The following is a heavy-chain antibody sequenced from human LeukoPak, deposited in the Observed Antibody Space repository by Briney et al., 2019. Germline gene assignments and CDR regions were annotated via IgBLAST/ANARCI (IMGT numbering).Heavy chain of an antibody. CDR2: IYPGDSDT. D-gene: IGHD3-22*01. V-gene: IGHV5-51*01. CDR3: ARPEKVDSSGYFLSDDAFDI. CDR1: GCSFTSYW. Sequence: GASLKISCKGSGCSFTSYWIGWVRQMPGKGLEWMGIIYPGDSDTRYSPSFQGQVTISADKSISTAYLQWSSLKASDTAMYYCARPEKVDSSGYFLSDDAFDIWGQGTMVTVSS. J-gene: IGHJ3*02.